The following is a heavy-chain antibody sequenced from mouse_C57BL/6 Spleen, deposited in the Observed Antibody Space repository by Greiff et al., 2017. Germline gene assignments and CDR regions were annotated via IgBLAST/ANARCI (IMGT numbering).Heavy chain of an antibody. J-gene: IGHJ4*01. CDR2: IRSKSNNYAT. Sequence: DAGGGLVQPKGSLKLSCAASGFSFNTYAMNWVRQAPGKGLEWVARIRSKSNNYATYYADSVKDRFTISRDDSESMLYLQMNNLKAEDTAMYYCVRGSSLYYAMDYWGQGTSVTVSS. V-gene: IGHV10-1*01. CDR1: GFSFNTYA. CDR3: VRGSSLYYAMDY. D-gene: IGHD1-1*01.